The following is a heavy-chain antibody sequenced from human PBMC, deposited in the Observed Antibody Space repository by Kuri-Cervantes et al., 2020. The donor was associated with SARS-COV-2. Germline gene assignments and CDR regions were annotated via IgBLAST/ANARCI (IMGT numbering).Heavy chain of an antibody. V-gene: IGHV1-3*01. CDR3: ARDNSIAARRFDY. CDR1: GYTFTSYA. CDR2: INAGNGNT. Sequence: ASVKVSCKASGYTFTSYAMHWVRQAPGQRLEWMGWINAGNGNTKYSQKLQGRVTMTTDTSTSTAYMELRSLRSDDTAVYYCARDNSIAARRFDYWGQGTLVTVSS. J-gene: IGHJ4*02. D-gene: IGHD6-6*01.